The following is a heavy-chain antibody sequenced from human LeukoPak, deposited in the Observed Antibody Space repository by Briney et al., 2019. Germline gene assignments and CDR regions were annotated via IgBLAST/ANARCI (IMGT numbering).Heavy chain of an antibody. Sequence: RASVKVSCKASGYTFTSYDINWVRQATGQGLEWMGWMNPNSGNTGYAQKFQGRVTMTRNTSISTAYMELSSLRSEDTAMYYCARRNFWSGYSVYYYYGMDVWGQGTTVTVSS. V-gene: IGHV1-8*01. CDR1: GYTFTSYD. CDR3: ARRNFWSGYSVYYYYGMDV. J-gene: IGHJ6*02. D-gene: IGHD3-3*01. CDR2: MNPNSGNT.